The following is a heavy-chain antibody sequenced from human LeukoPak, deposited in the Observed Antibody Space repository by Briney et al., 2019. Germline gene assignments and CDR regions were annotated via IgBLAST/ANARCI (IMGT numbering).Heavy chain of an antibody. CDR1: GFTSSSYG. CDR2: ISYDGSNK. D-gene: IGHD1-26*01. CDR3: AKSSPGNTHAFDI. Sequence: GRSLRLSCAVSGFTSSSYGMHWVRQAPGKGLEWVAVISYDGSNKYYADSVKGRFTISRDNSKNTLYLQMNSLRAEDTAVYYCAKSSPGNTHAFDIWGQGTMVTVSS. V-gene: IGHV3-30*18. J-gene: IGHJ3*02.